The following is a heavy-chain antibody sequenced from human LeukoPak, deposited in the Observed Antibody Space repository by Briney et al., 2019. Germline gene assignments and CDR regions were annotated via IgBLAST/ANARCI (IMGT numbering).Heavy chain of an antibody. CDR3: ARGGCSGGSCYSFDY. CDR2: ISYDGSNK. CDR1: GFTFSSYA. J-gene: IGHJ4*02. D-gene: IGHD2-15*01. V-gene: IGHV3-30*04. Sequence: PGGSLRLSCAASGFTFSSYAMHWVRQAPGKGLEWVAVISYDGSNKYYADSVKGRFTISRDNSKNTLYLQMNSLRAEDTAVYYCARGGCSGGSCYSFDYWGQGTLVTVSS.